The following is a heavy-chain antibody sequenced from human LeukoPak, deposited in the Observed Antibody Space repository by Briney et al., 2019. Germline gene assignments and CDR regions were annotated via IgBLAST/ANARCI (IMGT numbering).Heavy chain of an antibody. CDR3: VRGFYSPHY. D-gene: IGHD4-11*01. CDR2: IYYSGRT. CDR1: GGSISSGDYY. Sequence: SQTLSLTCTVSGGSISSGDYYWSWIRQHPGKGLEWIGYIYYSGRTYYNPSLKSRITISVDTSKNQFSLKLSSVTAADTAVYYCVRGFYSPHYWGQGTLVTVSS. V-gene: IGHV4-61*08. J-gene: IGHJ4*02.